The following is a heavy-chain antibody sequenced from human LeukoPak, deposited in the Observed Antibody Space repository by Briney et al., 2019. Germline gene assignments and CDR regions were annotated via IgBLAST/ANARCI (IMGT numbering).Heavy chain of an antibody. Sequence: GGSLRLSCAASGFTFISYWMHWVRQAPGKGLVWVSRINGYGSSTDFADSVKGRFTISRDNAKNTLYLQMDSLRAEDTAVYYCARDAPGNTALDYWGQGTLVTVSS. V-gene: IGHV3-74*01. CDR2: INGYGSST. D-gene: IGHD5-18*01. CDR3: ARDAPGNTALDY. CDR1: GFTFISYW. J-gene: IGHJ4*02.